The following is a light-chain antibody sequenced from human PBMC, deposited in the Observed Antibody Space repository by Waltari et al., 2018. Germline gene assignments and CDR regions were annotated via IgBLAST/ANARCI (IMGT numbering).Light chain of an antibody. J-gene: IGLJ3*02. CDR2: EVY. V-gene: IGLV2-23*02. Sequence: QSALIQPASVSGSPGQSITISCTGTSSNIGSYNLFPWYQQYPGKAPKVIIYEVYKRPSGVSNRFSGSKSGNTASLTISGLQAEDETDYYCCSYAGSNSWVFGGGTKVTVL. CDR3: CSYAGSNSWV. CDR1: SSNIGSYNL.